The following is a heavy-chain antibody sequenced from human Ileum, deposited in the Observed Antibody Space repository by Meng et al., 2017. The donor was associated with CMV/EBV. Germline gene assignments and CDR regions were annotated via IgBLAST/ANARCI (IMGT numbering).Heavy chain of an antibody. CDR2: ISSSGNT. CDR3: ARGESRGYYYFDY. CDR1: GDSISNYY. D-gene: IGHD3-22*01. J-gene: IGHJ4*02. V-gene: IGHV4-4*07. Sequence: VPLRDPGAGVVRPSGTLSPTCTVSGDSISNYYWSWIRQPAGKKLEWIGRISSSGNTNYTPSLKSRVIMSLDTSNNQFFLKLTSVTAADTALYYCARGESRGYYYFDYWGQGILVTVSS.